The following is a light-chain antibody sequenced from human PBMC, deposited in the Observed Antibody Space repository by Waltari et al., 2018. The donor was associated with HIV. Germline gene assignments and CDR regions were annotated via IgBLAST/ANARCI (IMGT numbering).Light chain of an antibody. Sequence: SYELTQPPSVSVSPGQTAIITCPGVTLGTKSASLSPKRPGPSPVLVIYEDVKRPSGIPERFSGSNSGNTATLTISGTQAMDESDYYCQAWDSHNVIFGGGTKLTVL. CDR2: EDV. J-gene: IGLJ2*01. V-gene: IGLV3-1*01. CDR1: TLGTKS. CDR3: QAWDSHNVI.